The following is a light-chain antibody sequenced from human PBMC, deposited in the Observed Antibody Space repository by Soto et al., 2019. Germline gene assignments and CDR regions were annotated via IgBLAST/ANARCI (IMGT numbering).Light chain of an antibody. CDR2: KVS. CDR1: SSDVGAYDH. Sequence: QSVLTQPASVSESPGQSITISCIGTSSDVGAYDHVSWYQQHPGKDPKVISSKVSNRPSGVSTRFSGSKSGNTASLTISGLQTEDEAYYYCSSYTSSTTGVFGGGTKVTVL. J-gene: IGLJ3*02. CDR3: SSYTSSTTGV. V-gene: IGLV2-14*01.